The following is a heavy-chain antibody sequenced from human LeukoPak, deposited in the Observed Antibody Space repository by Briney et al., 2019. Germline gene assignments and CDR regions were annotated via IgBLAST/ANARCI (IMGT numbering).Heavy chain of an antibody. CDR3: AREPAAGPVPYNWFDP. CDR2: ISNSRSYI. D-gene: IGHD6-13*01. V-gene: IGHV3-21*01. Sequence: PGGSLRLSCAASGFTFSNYSMNWVRQAPGKGLEWVSSISNSRSYIYYAGSVKGRFTISRDNAKNSLYLQMNSLRADDTGVYYCAREPAAGPVPYNWFDPWGQGTLVTVSS. J-gene: IGHJ5*02. CDR1: GFTFSNYS.